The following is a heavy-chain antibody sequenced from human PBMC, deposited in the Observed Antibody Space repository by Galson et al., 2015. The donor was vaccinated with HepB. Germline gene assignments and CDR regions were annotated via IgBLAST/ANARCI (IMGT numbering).Heavy chain of an antibody. CDR2: IIPIFGTA. V-gene: IGHV1-69*13. J-gene: IGHJ5*02. D-gene: IGHD2-2*01. Sequence: SVKVSCKASGGTFSSYAISWVRQAPGQGLEWMGGIIPIFGTANYAQKFQGRVTITADESTSTAYMELSSLRSEDTAVYYCARGLGYCSSTSCYELGSGWFDPWGQGTLVTVSS. CDR3: ARGLGYCSSTSCYELGSGWFDP. CDR1: GGTFSSYA.